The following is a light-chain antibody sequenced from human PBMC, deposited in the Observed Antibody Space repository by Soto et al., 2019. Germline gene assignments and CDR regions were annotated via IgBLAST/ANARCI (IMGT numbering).Light chain of an antibody. J-gene: IGKJ5*01. Sequence: EIVMTQSPVTLSVSLGERASLSCRASQGIGSDLAWFQQKPGQAPRLLIYGASTRATGISARFSGSGSGTEFTLTINSLQSKVFAAYYCLQSNKLPPITFGQGTRLE. CDR1: QGIGSD. V-gene: IGKV3-15*01. CDR2: GAS. CDR3: LQSNKLPPIT.